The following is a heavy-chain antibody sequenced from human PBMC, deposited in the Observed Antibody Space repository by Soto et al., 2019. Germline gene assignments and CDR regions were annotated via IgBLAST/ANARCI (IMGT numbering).Heavy chain of an antibody. CDR1: GGTFSSYT. V-gene: IGHV1-69*02. J-gene: IGHJ4*02. D-gene: IGHD3-16*01. CDR3: ARCGPGSGGGAY. Sequence: QVQLVQSGAEVKKPGSSVKVSCKASGGTFSSYTISWVRQAPGQGLEWMGRIIPILGIANYAQKFQGRVTITADKTTSTAQMERGGLRSEGTAVYYCARCGPGSGGGAYWGQGTLVTVSS. CDR2: IIPILGIA.